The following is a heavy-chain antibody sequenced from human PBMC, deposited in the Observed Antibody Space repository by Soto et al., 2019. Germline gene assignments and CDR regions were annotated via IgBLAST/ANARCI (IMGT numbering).Heavy chain of an antibody. CDR2: ITSNGGNT. V-gene: IGHV3-64*04. CDR1: GFTFSSYA. CDR3: AKTTTVGPTSLYGMDV. J-gene: IGHJ6*02. D-gene: IGHD4-17*01. Sequence: GGSLRLSCAASGFTFSSYAMHWVRQAPGKGLEYVSVITSNGGNTDYASSVKGRFTISRDNSKNTLYLQMNSLRAEDTAVYYCAKTTTVGPTSLYGMDVWGQGTTVTVSS.